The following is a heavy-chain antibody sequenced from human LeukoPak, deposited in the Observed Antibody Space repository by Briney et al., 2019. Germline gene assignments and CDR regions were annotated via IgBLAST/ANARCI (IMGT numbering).Heavy chain of an antibody. D-gene: IGHD3-10*01. J-gene: IGHJ4*02. CDR3: AKGRSGSYSALDY. Sequence: HPGGSLRLSCAASGFTFSSYAMNWVRQAPGKGLEWVSAISGSGTTTYYADSAKGRFTISRDNSKNTLYLQMNSLRAEDTAVYYCAKGRSGSYSALDYWGQGTLVTVSS. CDR2: ISGSGTTT. V-gene: IGHV3-23*01. CDR1: GFTFSSYA.